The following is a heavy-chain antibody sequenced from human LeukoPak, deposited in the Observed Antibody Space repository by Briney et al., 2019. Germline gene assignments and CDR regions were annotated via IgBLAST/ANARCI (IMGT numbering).Heavy chain of an antibody. CDR1: GGSISSYY. Sequence: SETLSLTCTVSGGSISSYYWSWIRQPPGKGLEWIAYVHYTGRTNYIPSLKSRATISLDTSKNQFSLRVSSVTAADTAVYYCASSVVVPANVNNWFDPWGQGTLVTVSS. CDR2: VHYTGRT. V-gene: IGHV4-59*08. J-gene: IGHJ5*02. CDR3: ASSVVVPANVNNWFDP. D-gene: IGHD2-2*01.